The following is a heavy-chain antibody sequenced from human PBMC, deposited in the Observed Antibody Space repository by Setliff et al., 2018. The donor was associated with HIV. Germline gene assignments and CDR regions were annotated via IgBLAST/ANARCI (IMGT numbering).Heavy chain of an antibody. D-gene: IGHD2-21*02. CDR2: ISFRGST. Sequence: SETLSLTCAVSGDSVSGPNYNWGWIRQPPGKGLEWIGTISFRGSTSYNPSLKSRVTISLDTSKSQFSLNLNSVTAADTAVYYCARGQGCGGGCHYAFEMWGQGTMVTVSS. CDR1: GDSVSGPNYN. J-gene: IGHJ3*02. V-gene: IGHV4-39*01. CDR3: ARGQGCGGGCHYAFEM.